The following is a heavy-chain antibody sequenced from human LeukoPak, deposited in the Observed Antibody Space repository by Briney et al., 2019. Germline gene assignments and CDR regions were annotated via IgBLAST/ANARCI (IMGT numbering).Heavy chain of an antibody. D-gene: IGHD3-9*01. CDR2: ISGSGGST. J-gene: IGHJ6*02. CDR3: AKCGGNPYYDSVTGGSYGMDV. Sequence: PGGSLRLSCAASGFTFSRYAMSWVRQAPGKGLEWVSAISGSGGSTYYADSVKGRFTISRDNSKNTLYLQMNSLRAEDTAVYYCAKCGGNPYYDSVTGGSYGMDVWGQGTTVTVSS. V-gene: IGHV3-23*01. CDR1: GFTFSRYA.